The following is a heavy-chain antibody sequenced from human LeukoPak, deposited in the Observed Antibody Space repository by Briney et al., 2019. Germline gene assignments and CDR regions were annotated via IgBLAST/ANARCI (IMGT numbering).Heavy chain of an antibody. J-gene: IGHJ4*02. CDR2: INTNTENP. Sequence: ASVKVSCKASGYTFTSYAMNWVRQAPGQGLEWMGWINTNTENPTYAQGFTGRFVFSLDTSVSTAYLQISSLKAEDTAVYYCARDAYADYYDSSGYLRLYGYWGQGTLVTVSS. CDR1: GYTFTSYA. D-gene: IGHD3-22*01. V-gene: IGHV7-4-1*02. CDR3: ARDAYADYYDSSGYLRLYGY.